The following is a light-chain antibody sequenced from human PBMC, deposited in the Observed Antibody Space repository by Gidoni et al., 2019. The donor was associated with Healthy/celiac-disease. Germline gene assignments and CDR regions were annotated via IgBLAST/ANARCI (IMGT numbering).Light chain of an antibody. V-gene: IGLV1-40*01. CDR1: ISNIRAGSD. Sequence: QSLLSQPPSVSAAPGLRVTISCTGSISNIRAGSDVHSYQQLAGTAPKPLIYGNSNRPSGVPDRFSGSKSGTSASLASTGLQAEDEADYYCKSYDSSLSGSVVFGGGTKLTVL. CDR3: KSYDSSLSGSVV. CDR2: GNS. J-gene: IGLJ2*01.